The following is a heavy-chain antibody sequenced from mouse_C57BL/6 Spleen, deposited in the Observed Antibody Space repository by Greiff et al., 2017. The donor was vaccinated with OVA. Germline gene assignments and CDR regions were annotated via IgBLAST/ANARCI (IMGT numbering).Heavy chain of an antibody. CDR2: IDPSDSYT. V-gene: IGHV1-69*01. CDR1: GYTFTSYW. Sequence: QVQLQQPGAELVMPGASVKLSCKASGYTFTSYWMHWVKQRPGQGLEWIGEIDPSDSYTNYNQKFKGKSTLTVDKSSSTAYMQLSSLTSEDSAVYYCARRGVLRSYFDYWGQGTTLTVSS. CDR3: ARRGVLRSYFDY. J-gene: IGHJ2*01. D-gene: IGHD1-1*01.